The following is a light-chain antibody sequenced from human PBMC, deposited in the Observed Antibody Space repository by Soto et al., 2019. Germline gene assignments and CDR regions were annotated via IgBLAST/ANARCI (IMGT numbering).Light chain of an antibody. Sequence: EIVLTQSPGTLSLSPGERATLYCRASQTVTNNYLAWYQQKPGLAPRLLIFGSTRMATGIPYRFGGSGSGTDFTLTISSREPEDFAVYYCQQYGYSPLFTFGPGTKVDFK. V-gene: IGKV3-20*01. CDR2: GST. J-gene: IGKJ3*01. CDR3: QQYGYSPLFT. CDR1: QTVTNNY.